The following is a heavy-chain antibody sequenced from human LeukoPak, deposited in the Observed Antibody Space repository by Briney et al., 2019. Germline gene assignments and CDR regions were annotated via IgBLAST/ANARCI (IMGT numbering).Heavy chain of an antibody. D-gene: IGHD6-13*01. Sequence: GRSLRLSCAASGFIFHEYAMHWVRQVPGKGLEWVSGINRNGGDIAYADSVKGRFTISRDNAKNSLYLQMNSLRAEDMALYYCAKGPNSSSWPYYFDYWGQGTLVTVSS. CDR3: AKGPNSSSWPYYFDY. V-gene: IGHV3-9*03. CDR1: GFIFHEYA. J-gene: IGHJ4*02. CDR2: INRNGGDI.